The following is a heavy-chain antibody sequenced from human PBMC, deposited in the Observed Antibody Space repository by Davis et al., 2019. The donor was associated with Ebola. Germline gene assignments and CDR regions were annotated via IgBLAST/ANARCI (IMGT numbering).Heavy chain of an antibody. CDR1: GGSISSSNW. CDR2: IYHSGST. Sequence: SETLSLTCAVSGGSISSSNWWSWVRQPPGKGLEWIGEIYHSGSTNYNPSLKSRVTISVDKSKNQFSLKLSSVTAADTAVYYCARDRQWLNSNGIDYWGQGTLVTVSS. CDR3: ARDRQWLNSNGIDY. J-gene: IGHJ4*02. V-gene: IGHV4-4*02. D-gene: IGHD6-19*01.